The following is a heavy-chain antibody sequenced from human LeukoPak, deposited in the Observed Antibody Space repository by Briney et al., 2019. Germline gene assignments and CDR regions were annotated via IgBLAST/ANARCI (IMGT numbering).Heavy chain of an antibody. J-gene: IGHJ6*03. D-gene: IGHD4-17*01. CDR3: ARDPYNGYYGDDYYYYMDV. CDR2: ITRDSIYT. V-gene: IGHV3-21*01. Sequence: GGSLRLSCAASGFTFSTYYMNWVRQAPGKGLEWVSSITRDSIYTFYADSVKGRFTISRDNAKNSLSLQMSSLRAEDTAVYYCARDPYNGYYGDDYYYYMDVWGKGTTVTISS. CDR1: GFTFSTYY.